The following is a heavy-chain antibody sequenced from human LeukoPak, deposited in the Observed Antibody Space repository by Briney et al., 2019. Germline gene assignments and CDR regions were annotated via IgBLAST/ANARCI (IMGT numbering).Heavy chain of an antibody. CDR3: ASSHSSGYWVQYY. J-gene: IGHJ4*02. Sequence: PGGSLRLSCAASGFTFSSYSMNWVRQAPGKGLEWVSYISSSSSSIYYADSVKVRFTISRDNAKNSLYLQMNSLRDEDTAVYYCASSHSSGYWVQYYWGQGTRVTVSS. CDR2: ISSSSSSI. V-gene: IGHV3-48*02. CDR1: GFTFSSYS. D-gene: IGHD3-22*01.